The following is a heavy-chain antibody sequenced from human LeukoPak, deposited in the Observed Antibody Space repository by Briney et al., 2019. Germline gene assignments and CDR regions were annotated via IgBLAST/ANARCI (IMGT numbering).Heavy chain of an antibody. D-gene: IGHD2-15*01. J-gene: IGHJ4*02. V-gene: IGHV1-18*01. CDR3: ARARLGFTRGIGTNYFDY. Sequence: ASVKVSCKASGYTFTSYGISWVRQAPGQGLEWMGWISAYNGNTNYAQKLQGRVTMTTDTSTSTAYMELRSLRSEDTAVYYCARARLGFTRGIGTNYFDYWGQGTLVTVSS. CDR1: GYTFTSYG. CDR2: ISAYNGNT.